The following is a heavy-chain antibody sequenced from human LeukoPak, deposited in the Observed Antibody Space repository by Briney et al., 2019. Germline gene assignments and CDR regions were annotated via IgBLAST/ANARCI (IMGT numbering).Heavy chain of an antibody. D-gene: IGHD6-6*01. CDR3: ARPPEYSSSYAFDI. V-gene: IGHV4-59*08. J-gene: IGHJ3*02. CDR2: IYYSGST. Sequence: SETLSLTCTVSGGSISSYYWSWIRQPPGKGLEWIGYIYYSGSTNYNPSLKSRVTMLVDTSKSQFSLKLSSVTAADTAVYYCARPPEYSSSYAFDIWGQGTMVTVSS. CDR1: GGSISSYY.